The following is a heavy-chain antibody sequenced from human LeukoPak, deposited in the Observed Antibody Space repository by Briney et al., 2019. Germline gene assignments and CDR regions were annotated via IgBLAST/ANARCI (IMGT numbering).Heavy chain of an antibody. CDR1: GYTFTSYY. CDR3: ARELGATIQD. CDR2: IIPIFGTA. Sequence: ASVKVSCKASGYTFTSYYMHWVRQAPGQGLEWMGGIIPIFGTANYAQKFQGRVTITADESTSTAYMELSSLRSEDTAVYYCARELGATIQDWGQGTLVTVSS. D-gene: IGHD1-26*01. V-gene: IGHV1-69*13. J-gene: IGHJ4*02.